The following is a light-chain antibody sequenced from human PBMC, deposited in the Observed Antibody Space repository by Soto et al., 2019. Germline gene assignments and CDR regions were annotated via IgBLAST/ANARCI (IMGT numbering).Light chain of an antibody. J-gene: IGLJ1*01. V-gene: IGLV2-14*03. CDR2: GVT. CDR3: SSFTSNRIYV. CDR1: HNDIGTYDY. Sequence: QSALTQPTSVSGSPGQSITISCTGNHNDIGTYDYVSRYQQHPGRAPRLLIHGVTARPSGISDRFSASKSGLTASLTISGLQPEDEADYYCSSFTSNRIYVFGPGTKVTVL.